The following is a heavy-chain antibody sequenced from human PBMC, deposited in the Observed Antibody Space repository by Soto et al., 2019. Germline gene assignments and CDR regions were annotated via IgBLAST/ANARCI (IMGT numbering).Heavy chain of an antibody. CDR2: IYPGDSDT. V-gene: IGHV5-51*01. CDR1: GYSFTSYW. D-gene: IGHD3-9*01. CDR3: ARGFPQYYDILTGYYPTDV. Sequence: GESLKISCKGSGYSFTSYWIGWVRQMPGKGLEWMGIIYPGDSDTRYSPSFQGQVTISADKSISTAYLQWSSLKASDTAMYYCARGFPQYYDILTGYYPTDVWGQGTTVTVSS. J-gene: IGHJ6*02.